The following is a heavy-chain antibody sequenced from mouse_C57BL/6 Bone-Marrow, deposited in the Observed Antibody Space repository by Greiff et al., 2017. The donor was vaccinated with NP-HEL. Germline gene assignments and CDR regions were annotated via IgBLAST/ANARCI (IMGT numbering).Heavy chain of an antibody. J-gene: IGHJ2*01. CDR1: GFTFSDYY. Sequence: EVKLVESGGGLVQPGGSLKLSCAASGFTFSDYYMYWVRQTPETRLEWVAYISNGGGSTYYPDTVKGRFTISRDNAKNTLYLQMSRLKSEDTAMYYCARHDYYEDYFDYWGQGTTLTVSS. CDR3: ARHDYYEDYFDY. CDR2: ISNGGGST. V-gene: IGHV5-12*01. D-gene: IGHD1-1*01.